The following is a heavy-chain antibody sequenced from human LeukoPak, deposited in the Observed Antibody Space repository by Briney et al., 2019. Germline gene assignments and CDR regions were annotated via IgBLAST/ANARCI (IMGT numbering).Heavy chain of an antibody. CDR3: ARDYYDSSGYYKLFDY. V-gene: IGHV3-33*01. D-gene: IGHD3-22*01. CDR1: GFTFSSYG. J-gene: IGHJ4*02. Sequence: PGGSLRLSCAASGFTFSSYGMHWVRQAPGKGLEWVAVIWYDGSNKYYADSVKGRFTISRDNSKNTLYLQMNSLRAEDTAVYYCARDYYDSSGYYKLFDYWGQGTLVTVSS. CDR2: IWYDGSNK.